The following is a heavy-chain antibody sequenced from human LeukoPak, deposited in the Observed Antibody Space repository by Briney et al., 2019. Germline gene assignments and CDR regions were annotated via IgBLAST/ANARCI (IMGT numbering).Heavy chain of an antibody. CDR2: IWYDGSNK. D-gene: IGHD3-22*01. CDR1: GFTFSSYG. Sequence: GRSLRLSCAASGFTFSSYGMHWVLQAPGKGLEWVAVIWYDGSNKCYADSVKGRFTISRDNSKNTLYLQMNSLRAEDTAVYYCARDSRSGYHDYWGQGTLVTVSS. V-gene: IGHV3-33*01. CDR3: ARDSRSGYHDY. J-gene: IGHJ4*02.